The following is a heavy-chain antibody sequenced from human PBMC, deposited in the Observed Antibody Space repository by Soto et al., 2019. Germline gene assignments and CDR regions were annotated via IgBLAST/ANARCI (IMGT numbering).Heavy chain of an antibody. Sequence: EVQLLESGGGFVQPGGSLRLSCGVSGFMFRDYPMVWVRQAPGKGLVWVSATTATGGSTFYADSVKGRFTISRDNSINTLYLQMNNLRVEDSAVYSCAKRSIITGGAFDMWGQGTMVTVSS. CDR3: AKRSIITGGAFDM. V-gene: IGHV3-23*01. CDR1: GFMFRDYP. CDR2: TTATGGST. D-gene: IGHD3-3*02. J-gene: IGHJ3*02.